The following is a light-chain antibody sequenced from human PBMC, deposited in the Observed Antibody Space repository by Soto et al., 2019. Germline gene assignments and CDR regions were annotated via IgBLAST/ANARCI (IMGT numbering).Light chain of an antibody. Sequence: PGERATLSCRASQSVSSTYLAWYQQKPGQAPRLLIYGASSRATGIPDRFSGSGSGTDFTLTISRLEPEDFAVYYCQQYETFGQGTKVDIK. CDR3: QQYET. V-gene: IGKV3-20*01. CDR1: QSVSSTY. J-gene: IGKJ1*01. CDR2: GAS.